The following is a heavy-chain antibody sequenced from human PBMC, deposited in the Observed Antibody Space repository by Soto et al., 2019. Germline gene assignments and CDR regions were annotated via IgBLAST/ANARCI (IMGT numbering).Heavy chain of an antibody. D-gene: IGHD5-12*01. CDR1: GDSVSSNSAA. CDR3: AREDRGYDYVA. CDR2: TYSRSRWYN. Sequence: SQTLSLTCAISGDSVSSNSAAWNSIRQSPSRGLEWLGRTYSRSRWYNDYAVSVKSRITIKPDTSKNQFSLQLNSVTPEDTAVYYCAREDRGYDYVAWAQRTPVTVSS. V-gene: IGHV6-1*01. J-gene: IGHJ5*02.